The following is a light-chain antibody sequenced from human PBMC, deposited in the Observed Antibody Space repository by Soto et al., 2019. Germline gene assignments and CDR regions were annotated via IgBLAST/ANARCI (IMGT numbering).Light chain of an antibody. Sequence: DIQMIQSPSTLSASVGDRVTITCRASQSISSWLAWYQQKPGKAPKLLIYKASSLESGVPSRFSGSGSGTEFTLTISSLQPDDFATYYCQQYNSYSPMTFGPGTKVDIK. V-gene: IGKV1-5*03. CDR2: KAS. CDR1: QSISSW. CDR3: QQYNSYSPMT. J-gene: IGKJ3*01.